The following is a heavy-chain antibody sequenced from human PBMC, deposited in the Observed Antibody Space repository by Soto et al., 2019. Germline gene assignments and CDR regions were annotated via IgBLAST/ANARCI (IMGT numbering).Heavy chain of an antibody. CDR2: IYPGDSDT. J-gene: IGHJ6*02. V-gene: IGHV5-51*01. CDR3: ARRTSSGTKPRHYGMGV. D-gene: IGHD3-22*01. Sequence: PGESLKISCKGSGYSFTSYWIGWVRQMPGKGLEWMGIIYPGDSDTRYSPSFQGQVTISADKSINTAYLQWSSLKASDTAMYYCARRTSSGTKPRHYGMGVWGQGTTVTVSS. CDR1: GYSFTSYW.